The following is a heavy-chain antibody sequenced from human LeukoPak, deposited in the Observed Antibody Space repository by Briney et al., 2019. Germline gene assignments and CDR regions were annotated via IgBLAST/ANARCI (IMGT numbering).Heavy chain of an antibody. D-gene: IGHD3-22*01. V-gene: IGHV3-66*04. Sequence: GGSLRLSCAASGFTVGSNYMSWVRQTPGKGLEWVSIIYRGGSTNYADSVKGRFTISRDTSKNTLYLQMNSLRAEDTAVYYCARLSANSSAYFFDYWGQGTLVTVSS. CDR1: GFTVGSNY. CDR2: IYRGGST. J-gene: IGHJ4*02. CDR3: ARLSANSSAYFFDY.